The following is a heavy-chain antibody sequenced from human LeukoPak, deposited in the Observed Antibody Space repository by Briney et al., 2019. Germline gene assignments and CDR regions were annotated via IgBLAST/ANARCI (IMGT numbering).Heavy chain of an antibody. CDR3: ARGLGGSSGCFGY. D-gene: IGHD6-19*01. J-gene: IGHJ4*02. Sequence: SQTLSLTCAVSGGSINSGAYSWSWIRQPPGKGLEWIGYIYRSGSTYYNPSLKSRVTISVDTSKNQLSLKLSSVTAADTAVYYCARGLGGSSGCFGYWGQGTLVTVSS. CDR2: IYRSGST. CDR1: GGSINSGAYS. V-gene: IGHV4-30-2*01.